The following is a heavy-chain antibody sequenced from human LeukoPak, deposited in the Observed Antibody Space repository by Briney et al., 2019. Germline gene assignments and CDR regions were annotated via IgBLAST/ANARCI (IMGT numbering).Heavy chain of an antibody. Sequence: PGGSLRLSCAASGFTFSSYAMSWVRQAPGKGLEWVSAISGSGGSTYYADSVKGRFTISRDNSKNTLYLQMNSLRAEDTAVYYCAKDHYYDSSGYYHTIGYWGQGTLVTVSS. CDR3: AKDHYYDSSGYYHTIGY. D-gene: IGHD3-22*01. CDR1: GFTFSSYA. V-gene: IGHV3-23*01. J-gene: IGHJ4*02. CDR2: ISGSGGST.